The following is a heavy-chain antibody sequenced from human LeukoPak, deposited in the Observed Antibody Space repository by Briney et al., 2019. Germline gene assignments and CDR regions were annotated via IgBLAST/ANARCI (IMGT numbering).Heavy chain of an antibody. Sequence: PGGSLRLSCAASGFTFSRYAMSWVRQARGKGMEWVSAISGSGGSTYSADSVTGPFTISRDNSKNTLYLQMNSLRAEDTAVYYCAKGFGGTFDYWGQGTLVTVSS. CDR3: AKGFGGTFDY. V-gene: IGHV3-23*01. D-gene: IGHD3-10*01. J-gene: IGHJ4*02. CDR1: GFTFSRYA. CDR2: ISGSGGST.